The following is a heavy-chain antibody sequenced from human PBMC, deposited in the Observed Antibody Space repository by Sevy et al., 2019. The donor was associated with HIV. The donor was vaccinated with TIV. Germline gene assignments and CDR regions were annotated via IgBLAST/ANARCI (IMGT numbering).Heavy chain of an antibody. J-gene: IGHJ4*02. CDR3: ASHYYDSTGYYFPLEY. CDR1: GFTFSTYA. V-gene: IGHV3-30*04. D-gene: IGHD3-22*01. Sequence: GGSLRLSCTAFGFTFSTYAMYWVRQAPRKGLEWVAVISDDGNNKDYADSVKGRFTISRDNSKNTLYLQMNSLRADDTAVYYCASHYYDSTGYYFPLEYWGQGTRVTVSS. CDR2: ISDDGNNK.